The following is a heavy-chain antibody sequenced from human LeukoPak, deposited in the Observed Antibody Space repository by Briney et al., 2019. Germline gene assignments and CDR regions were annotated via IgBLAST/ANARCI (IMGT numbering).Heavy chain of an antibody. CDR2: IFDSGST. D-gene: IGHD2-2*01. Sequence: SQTLSLTCTLSGGSISSYYCGSNRPPPGKGLEWIGYIFDSGSTNYNPSLKSRVTISVDTSKSQFSLRLSPVTAADTAVYYCARAVGYCSSTSCYGLENWFDPWGQGTLVTVSS. CDR3: ARAVGYCSSTSCYGLENWFDP. V-gene: IGHV4-59*08. CDR1: GGSISSYY. J-gene: IGHJ5*02.